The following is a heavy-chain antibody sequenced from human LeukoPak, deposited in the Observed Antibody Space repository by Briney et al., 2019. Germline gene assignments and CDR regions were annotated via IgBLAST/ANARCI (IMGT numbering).Heavy chain of an antibody. CDR1: GFTFNSQA. Sequence: GGSLRLSCAGSGFTFNSQAMTWVRQAPGKGLEWVSSISDDGVRTYTADSLRGRFTISRDNSENTVYLQMNSLRVEDTAVYYCAKHLRDVLRFVEWPSENRKYDYNYINAWGSGATVTVSS. V-gene: IGHV3-23*01. D-gene: IGHD3-3*01. J-gene: IGHJ6*03. CDR3: AKHLRDVLRFVEWPSENRKYDYNYINA. CDR2: ISDDGVRT.